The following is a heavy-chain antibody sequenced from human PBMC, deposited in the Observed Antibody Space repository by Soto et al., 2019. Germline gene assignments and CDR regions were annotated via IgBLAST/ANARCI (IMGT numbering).Heavy chain of an antibody. Sequence: GGSLRLSCAASGFTFSSYAMSWVRQAPGKGLEWVSAISGSGGSTCYADSVKGRFTISRDNSKNTLYLQMNSLRAEDTAVYYCATLMGIAAAGTDTFDYWGQGTLVTVSS. D-gene: IGHD6-13*01. CDR3: ATLMGIAAAGTDTFDY. V-gene: IGHV3-23*01. CDR2: ISGSGGST. J-gene: IGHJ4*02. CDR1: GFTFSSYA.